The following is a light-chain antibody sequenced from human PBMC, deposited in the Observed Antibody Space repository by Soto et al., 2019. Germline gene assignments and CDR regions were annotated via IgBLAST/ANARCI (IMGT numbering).Light chain of an antibody. CDR2: CAS. J-gene: IGKJ3*01. V-gene: IGKV3-20*01. CDR1: QRVSSSY. Sequence: EIVLTQSPGTLSLSPGERATLSCRASQRVSSSYLAWYQQKPGQAPRLLIYCASSRPTGIPDRFSVSASGNDYALTNSSLQPEQFAVYYCQHYGTSDLFVPGTKVDIK. CDR3: QHYGTSDL.